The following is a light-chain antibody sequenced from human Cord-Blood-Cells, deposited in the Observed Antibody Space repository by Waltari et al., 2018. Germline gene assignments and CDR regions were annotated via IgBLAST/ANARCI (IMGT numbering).Light chain of an antibody. CDR2: KDS. CDR3: YSAADNNWV. V-gene: IGLV3-27*01. J-gene: IGLJ3*02. Sequence: SYELTQPSSVSVSPGQTARITCSGDVLAKKYARWFQQKPGQAPVLVIYKDSERPSGIHERLSGSSSGTTVTLTISGAQVEDEADYYCYSAADNNWVFGGGTKLTVL. CDR1: VLAKKY.